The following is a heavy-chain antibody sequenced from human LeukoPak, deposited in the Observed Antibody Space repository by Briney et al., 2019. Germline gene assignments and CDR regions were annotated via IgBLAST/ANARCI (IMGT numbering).Heavy chain of an antibody. J-gene: IGHJ4*02. CDR3: TSTHDSSGYTPDY. V-gene: IGHV3-49*03. CDR2: IRTKTYGGTT. Sequence: GGSLRLSCTASGFTFGDYAMSWIRQAPGKGLECVGFIRTKTYGGTTEYAASVKGRFTISRDDSKSIAYLQMNSLKTEDTALYYCTSTHDSSGYTPDYWGQGTLVTVSS. D-gene: IGHD3-22*01. CDR1: GFTFGDYA.